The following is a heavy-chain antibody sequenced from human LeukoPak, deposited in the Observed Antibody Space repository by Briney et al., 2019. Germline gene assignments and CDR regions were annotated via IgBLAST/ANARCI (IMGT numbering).Heavy chain of an antibody. V-gene: IGHV3-72*01. D-gene: IGHD3-3*01. CDR2: TRNKANSYTT. CDR1: GFTFSDHY. CDR3: ARASGNSTIRYYFDN. Sequence: GGSLRLSCAASGFTFSDHYMDWLHQAPGKGLEWVGRTRNKANSYTTEYAASVKGRFTVSRDASKNSLHLQMNSLKTEDTAVYYCARASGNSTIRYYFDNWGQGTLVTVSS. J-gene: IGHJ4*02.